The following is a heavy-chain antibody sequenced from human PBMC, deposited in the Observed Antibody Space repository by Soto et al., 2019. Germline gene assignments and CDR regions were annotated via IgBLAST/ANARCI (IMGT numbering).Heavy chain of an antibody. J-gene: IGHJ4*02. Sequence: SGPTLVNPTQTLTLTCTLSGFSLSTSGVGVGWIRQPPGKALEWLALIYWDDDKRYSPSLKSRLTITKDTSKNQVVLTMTNMDPVDTATYYCAHMGYYDSSGYPPGYFDYWGQGTLVTVSS. CDR2: IYWDDDK. V-gene: IGHV2-5*02. D-gene: IGHD3-22*01. CDR1: GFSLSTSGVG. CDR3: AHMGYYDSSGYPPGYFDY.